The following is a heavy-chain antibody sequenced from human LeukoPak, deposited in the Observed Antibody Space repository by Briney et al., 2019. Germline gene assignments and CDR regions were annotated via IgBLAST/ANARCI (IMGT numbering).Heavy chain of an antibody. D-gene: IGHD1-26*01. CDR3: ARTVLGATGYFDY. J-gene: IGHJ4*02. Sequence: ASVKVSCKASGYIFTNYEMNWVRQAPGQGLEWMGWINTTTGSPTYAQGFAGRFAFSLDTSVSTTYLQISSLEAEDTAVYYCARTVLGATGYFDYWGQGTLITVSS. CDR2: INTTTGSP. V-gene: IGHV7-4-1*02. CDR1: GYIFTNYE.